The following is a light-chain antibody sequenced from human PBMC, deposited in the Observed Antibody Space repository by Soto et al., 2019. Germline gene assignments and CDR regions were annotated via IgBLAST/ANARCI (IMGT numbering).Light chain of an antibody. CDR1: QSVLYSSNNKNY. CDR2: WAS. V-gene: IGKV4-1*01. Sequence: DIVMTQSPDSLAVSLGERATINCKSSQSVLYSSNNKNYLALYQQKPGQPPKLLIYWASTRESVVPDRFSGSGSGTDFTLTISSLQAEDVAVYYCQQYYSAWWTFGQGTKVEI. CDR3: QQYYSAWWT. J-gene: IGKJ1*01.